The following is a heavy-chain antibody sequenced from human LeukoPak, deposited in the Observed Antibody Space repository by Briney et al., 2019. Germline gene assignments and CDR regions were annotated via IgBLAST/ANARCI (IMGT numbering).Heavy chain of an antibody. D-gene: IGHD3-10*01. CDR2: FSGRDTAGKT. CDR1: GFMFSSYG. Sequence: PGGSLRLSCAASGFMFSSYGMSWVRQAPGKGLEWVSTFSGRDTAGKTYYADSVKGRFTISRDNSKNTLYLQMNSLRAEDTAVYYCAKDRGITMVRGPKTPFSPGCDYWGQGTLVTVSS. V-gene: IGHV3-23*01. CDR3: AKDRGITMVRGPKTPFSPGCDY. J-gene: IGHJ4*02.